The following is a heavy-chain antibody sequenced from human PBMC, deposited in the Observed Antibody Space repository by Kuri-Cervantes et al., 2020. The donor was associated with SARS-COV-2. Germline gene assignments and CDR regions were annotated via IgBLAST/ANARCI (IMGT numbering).Heavy chain of an antibody. D-gene: IGHD2-21*01. J-gene: IGHJ4*02. CDR2: IKQDGSEK. CDR3: AEDRAGVHDF. CDR1: GFTFSSYW. V-gene: IGHV3-7*02. Sequence: GESLKISCAASGFTFSSYWMSWVRQAPGKGLEWVANIKQDGSEKYYVDSVKGRFTISRDNSQNTLHLQMKSLRDEDTAVYYCAEDRAGVHDFWGQGTLVTVSS.